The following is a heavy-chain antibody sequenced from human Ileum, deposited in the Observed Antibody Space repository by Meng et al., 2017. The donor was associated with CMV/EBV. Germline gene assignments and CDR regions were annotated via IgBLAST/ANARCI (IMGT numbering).Heavy chain of an antibody. V-gene: IGHV4-61*01. D-gene: IGHD2-2*01. CDR3: ARWGVVDAFDI. Sequence: SETLSLTCTVSGGSVTTNTYYWNWIRQPPGKGLEWIGYIHHSGSTTQNPSLDSRVTMSVDASKNQISLRLRSVTAADTAIYYCARWGVVDAFDIWGQGTMVTVS. CDR1: GGSVTTNTYY. J-gene: IGHJ3*02. CDR2: IHHSGST.